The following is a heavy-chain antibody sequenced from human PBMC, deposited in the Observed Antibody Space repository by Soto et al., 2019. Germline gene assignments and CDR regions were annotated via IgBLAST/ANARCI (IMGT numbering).Heavy chain of an antibody. J-gene: IGHJ4*02. CDR2: INPSGGST. CDR3: ARNGGVLRFLEWLSTQTPFDY. V-gene: IGHV1-46*03. Sequence: GASVKVSCKASGYTFTSYYMHWVRQAPGQGLEWMGIINPSGGSTSYAQKFQGRVTMTRDTSTSTVYMELSSLRSEDTAVYYCARNGGVLRFLEWLSTQTPFDYWGQGTLVTVSS. D-gene: IGHD3-3*01. CDR1: GYTFTSYY.